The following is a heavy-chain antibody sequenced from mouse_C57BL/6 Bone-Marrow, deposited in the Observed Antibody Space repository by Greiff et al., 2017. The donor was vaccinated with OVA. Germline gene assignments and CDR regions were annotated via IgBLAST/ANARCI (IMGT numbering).Heavy chain of an antibody. V-gene: IGHV1-20*01. CDR1: GYSFTGYF. Sequence: EVKLVESGPELVKPGDSVKISCKASGYSFTGYFMNWVMQSHGKSLEWIGRINPYNGDTFYNQKFKGKATLTVDKSSSTAHMELRSLTSEDSAVYYCARGLGYYRFAYWGQGTLVTVSA. J-gene: IGHJ3*01. D-gene: IGHD2-3*01. CDR3: ARGLGYYRFAY. CDR2: INPYNGDT.